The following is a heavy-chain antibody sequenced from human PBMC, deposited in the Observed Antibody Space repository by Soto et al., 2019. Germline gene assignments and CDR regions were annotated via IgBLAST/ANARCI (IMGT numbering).Heavy chain of an antibody. V-gene: IGHV3-21*02. CDR2: ISSTSTNI. CDR1: GFSFSTSI. D-gene: IGHD1-1*01. CDR3: ARGIASTSLVSFDV. Sequence: EVLLVESGGCLVKPGGSLRLSCVASGFSFSTSIMHWVRQAPGKGLEWIATISSTSTNIYYAGSVKGRFSISRDNPKNSLFLQMNSLRAEDMAVYYCARGIASTSLVSFDVWGQGTMVTVS. J-gene: IGHJ3*01.